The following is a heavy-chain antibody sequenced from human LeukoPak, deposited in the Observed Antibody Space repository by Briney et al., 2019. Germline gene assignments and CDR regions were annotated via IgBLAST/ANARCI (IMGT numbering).Heavy chain of an antibody. D-gene: IGHD6-13*01. CDR2: MNPNSGNT. Sequence: GASVKVSCKASGYTFTSHDINWVRQATGQGLEWMGWMNPNSGNTGYAQKFQGRVTMTRNTSISTAYMELSSLRSEDTAVYYCARGENDLGIAERIDYWGQGTLVTVSS. CDR3: ARGENDLGIAERIDY. V-gene: IGHV1-8*01. J-gene: IGHJ4*02. CDR1: GYTFTSHD.